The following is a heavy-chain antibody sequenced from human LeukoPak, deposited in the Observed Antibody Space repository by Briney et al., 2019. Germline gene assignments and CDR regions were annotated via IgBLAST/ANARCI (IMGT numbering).Heavy chain of an antibody. CDR1: GFTFSSYA. J-gene: IGHJ4*02. CDR2: ISYDGSNK. Sequence: GRSLRLSCAASGFTFSSYAMHWVRQAPGKGLEWVAVISYDGSNKYYADSVKGRFTISRDNSKNTLYLQMNSLRAEDTAVYYCAXXXXXXDSSGGFSKVFDYWGQGTLVTVSS. V-gene: IGHV3-30-3*01. CDR3: AXXXXXXDSSGGFSKVFDY. D-gene: IGHD3-22*01.